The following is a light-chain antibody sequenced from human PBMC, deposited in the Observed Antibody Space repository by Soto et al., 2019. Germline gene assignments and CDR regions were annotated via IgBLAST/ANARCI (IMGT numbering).Light chain of an antibody. CDR1: QSVSSY. Sequence: EIVLTQSPATLSLSPGERATLSCRASQSVSSYLAWYQQKPGQAPRLLIYDASNRATGIPARFSGSGSGTDFTLTISSLEPEDFAVYYCQQRSNWPRTFGQGTKVDXK. CDR2: DAS. V-gene: IGKV3-11*01. CDR3: QQRSNWPRT. J-gene: IGKJ1*01.